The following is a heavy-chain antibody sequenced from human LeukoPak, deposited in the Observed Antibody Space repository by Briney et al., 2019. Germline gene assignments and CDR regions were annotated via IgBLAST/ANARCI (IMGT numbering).Heavy chain of an antibody. CDR3: ARDVRGYSYGSYYYYYYYMDV. CDR1: GFTFSSYA. Sequence: GGSLRLSCAASGFTFSSYAMHWVRQAPGKGLEYLSAISSNGGSTYYANSVKGRFTISRDNSKNTLYLQMGSLRAEDMAVYYCARDVRGYSYGSYYYYYYYMDVWGKGTTVTVSS. J-gene: IGHJ6*03. V-gene: IGHV3-64*01. CDR2: ISSNGGST. D-gene: IGHD5-18*01.